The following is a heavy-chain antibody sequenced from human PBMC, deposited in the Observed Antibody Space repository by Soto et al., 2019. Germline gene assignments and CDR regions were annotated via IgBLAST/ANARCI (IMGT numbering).Heavy chain of an antibody. CDR2: IYYSGRT. J-gene: IGHJ5*02. D-gene: IGHD3-16*02. V-gene: IGHV4-31*03. CDR1: GGSISSGDYY. Sequence: QVQLQESGPGLVKPSQTLSLTCTISGGSISSGDYYWSWIRHPPGKGLEWIGSIYYSGRTNYNPSLKSRLNISLDTSTNPFALKLCSVAAADTAVYDGATMGLRLGELSCHWFDPWGQGTVVTVTS. CDR3: ATMGLRLGELSCHWFDP.